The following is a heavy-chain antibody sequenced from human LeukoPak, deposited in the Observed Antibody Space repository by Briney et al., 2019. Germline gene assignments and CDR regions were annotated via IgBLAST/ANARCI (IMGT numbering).Heavy chain of an antibody. CDR2: INPNSGGT. CDR3: ARDSYVYCSSTSCPPDY. Sequence: ASVKVSCKASGYTFTGYYMHWVRQAPGQGLEWMGWINPNSGGTNYAQKFQGRVTMTRDTSISTAYMELSRLRSDDTAVYYCARDSYVYCSSTSCPPDYWGQGTLVTVSS. D-gene: IGHD2-2*01. J-gene: IGHJ4*02. V-gene: IGHV1-2*02. CDR1: GYTFTGYY.